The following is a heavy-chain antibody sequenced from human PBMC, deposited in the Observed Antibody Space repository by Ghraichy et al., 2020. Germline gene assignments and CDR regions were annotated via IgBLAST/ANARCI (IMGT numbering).Heavy chain of an antibody. V-gene: IGHV4-61*02. CDR2: IYTSGST. J-gene: IGHJ4*02. Sequence: SETLSLTCTVSGGSISSGSYYWSWIRQPAGKGLEWIGRIYTSGSTNYNPSLKSRVTISVDTSKNQFSLKLSSVTAADTAVYYCARDSYDSVYWGQGTLVTVSS. D-gene: IGHD3-3*01. CDR1: GGSISSGSYY. CDR3: ARDSYDSVY.